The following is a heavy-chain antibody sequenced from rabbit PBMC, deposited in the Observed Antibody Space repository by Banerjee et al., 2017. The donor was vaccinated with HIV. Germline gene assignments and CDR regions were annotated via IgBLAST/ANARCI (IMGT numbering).Heavy chain of an antibody. J-gene: IGHJ3*01. V-gene: IGHV1S40*01. CDR1: GFSFSSSYY. CDR3: ARDFADAGYGDAIGRLDL. CDR2: IYAGSSGIT. Sequence: QSLEESGGDLVKPGASLTLTCTASGFSFSSSYYMCWVRQAPGKGLEWIACIYAGSSGITYYANWAKGRFTTSKTSSTTVTLQMTSLTAADTATYFCARDFADAGYGDAIGRLDLWGQGTLVTVS. D-gene: IGHD6-1*01.